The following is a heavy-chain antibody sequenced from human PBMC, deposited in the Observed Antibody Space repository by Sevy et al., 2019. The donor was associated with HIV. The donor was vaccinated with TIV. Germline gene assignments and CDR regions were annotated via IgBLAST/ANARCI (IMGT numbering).Heavy chain of an antibody. CDR3: VRAIAADGSF. V-gene: IGHV3-7*01. D-gene: IGHD6-13*01. CDR1: VFSLNSYW. J-gene: IGHJ4*02. CDR2: IKQDGSVK. Sequence: GGSLRLSCAASVFSLNSYWMSWVRQAPGKGLEWVANIKQDGSVKYYVDSVKGRFTISRDNARNLLYLQMNSLRAEDTALYYCVRAIAADGSFWGQGTLVTVSS.